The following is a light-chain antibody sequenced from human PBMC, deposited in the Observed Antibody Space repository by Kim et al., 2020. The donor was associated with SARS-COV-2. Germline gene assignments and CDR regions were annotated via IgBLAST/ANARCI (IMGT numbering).Light chain of an antibody. CDR1: PSITRF. J-gene: IGKJ2*03. CDR3: QQSYSSPYS. Sequence: DIQMTQSPSSLSASVGYRVTITCRASPSITRFSNWYQQKPGEAPKLLISTASTLQTGVPSRFSGSGSETEFTLTINSLQPEDCAVYYCQQSYSSPYSFGQGTKLEI. V-gene: IGKV1-39*01. CDR2: TAS.